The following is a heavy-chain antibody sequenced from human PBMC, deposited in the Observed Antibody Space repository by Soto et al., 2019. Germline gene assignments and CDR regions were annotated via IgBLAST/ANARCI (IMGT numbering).Heavy chain of an antibody. CDR1: GGSFSSNA. CDR3: ARAFRSVSFGDFLYGMDV. J-gene: IGHJ6*02. V-gene: IGHV1-69*01. Sequence: QVQLVQSGAEVKKPGSSVKVSCKASGGSFSSNAISWVRQAPGQGLEWMGGIIPIFASTTYAQKFQGRVTITADESTSTAYMELTRLRSEDTAVYYCARAFRSVSFGDFLYGMDVWGQGTTVTVSS. CDR2: IIPIFAST. D-gene: IGHD3-10*01.